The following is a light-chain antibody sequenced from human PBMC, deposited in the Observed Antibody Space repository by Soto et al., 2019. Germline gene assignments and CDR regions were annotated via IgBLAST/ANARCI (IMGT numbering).Light chain of an antibody. CDR3: SSYTTSNTRQIV. J-gene: IGLJ1*01. CDR1: SSDVGGYNY. Sequence: QSALTQPASVSGSPGQSITISCTGTSSDVGGYNYVSWYQHHPGKAPKLLIYDVSNRPSGVSTRFSGSKSDNTASLTISGLQPEDEADYYCSSYTTSNTRQIVFGTGTQLTVL. V-gene: IGLV2-14*03. CDR2: DVS.